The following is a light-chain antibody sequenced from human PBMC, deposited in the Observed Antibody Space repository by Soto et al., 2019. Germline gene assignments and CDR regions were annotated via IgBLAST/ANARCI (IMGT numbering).Light chain of an antibody. CDR1: QSVSSY. CDR3: QQRSNWTPYT. CDR2: DAS. J-gene: IGKJ2*01. V-gene: IGKV3-11*01. Sequence: EIVLTQSPATLSLSPGERATLSCRASQSVSSYLAWYQQKPGQAPRLLIYDASNRATGIPARFSGSGSGTHFTLTISLLEPEDFAVYYCQQRSNWTPYTFGQGTKLEIK.